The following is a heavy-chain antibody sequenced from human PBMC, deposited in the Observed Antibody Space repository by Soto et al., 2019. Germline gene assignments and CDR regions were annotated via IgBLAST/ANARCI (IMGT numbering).Heavy chain of an antibody. CDR1: GDSVSSNSAA. CDR2: TFYRSRWYH. J-gene: IGHJ5*02. CDR3: TRGPSPPGGRNWLDP. D-gene: IGHD3-16*01. Sequence: PSPTRSLPCAISGDSVSSNSAAWNLIRQSPSRGLEWLGRTFYRSRWYHEYAVSVKGRISINPDTSKNQFSLQLNSVTPEDTAVYYCTRGPSPPGGRNWLDPWAQGTLVTVYS. V-gene: IGHV6-1*01.